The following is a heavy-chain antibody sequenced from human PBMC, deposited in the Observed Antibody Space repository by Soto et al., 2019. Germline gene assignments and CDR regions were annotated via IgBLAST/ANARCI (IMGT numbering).Heavy chain of an antibody. J-gene: IGHJ5*02. CDR2: INHSGST. CDR3: ARGPDYYDSSGYGGWFDP. Sequence: SETLSLTCAVYGGSFSGYYWSWIRQPPGKGLEWIGEINHSGSTNYNPSLKSRVTISVDTSKNQFSLKLSSVTVADTAVYYCARGPDYYDSSGYGGWFDPWGQGTLVTVSS. V-gene: IGHV4-34*01. CDR1: GGSFSGYY. D-gene: IGHD3-22*01.